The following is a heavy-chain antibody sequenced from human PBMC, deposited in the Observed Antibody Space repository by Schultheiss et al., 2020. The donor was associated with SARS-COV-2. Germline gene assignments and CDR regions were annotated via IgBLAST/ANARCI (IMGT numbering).Heavy chain of an antibody. J-gene: IGHJ3*02. CDR2: IYYSGST. D-gene: IGHD3-22*01. V-gene: IGHV4-61*01. CDR3: ARVRSYYDSSGRGSAFDI. CDR1: GGSVSSGSYY. Sequence: SETLSLTCTVSGGSVSSGSYYWSWIRQPPGKGLEWIGYIYYSGSTNYNPSLKSRVTISVDTSKNQFSLKLSSVTAADTAVYYCARVRSYYDSSGRGSAFDIWGQGTMVTVSS.